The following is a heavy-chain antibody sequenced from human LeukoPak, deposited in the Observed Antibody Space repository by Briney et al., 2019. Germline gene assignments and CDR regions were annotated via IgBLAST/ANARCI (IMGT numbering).Heavy chain of an antibody. V-gene: IGHV4-39*01. CDR3: ARTLSSTTWVKFDP. Sequence: SETLSLTCTVSGGSISSSSHYWGWIRQPPGKGLEWIGTMHFSGTTHYNPSLKSRVTISVDLSTNQFSLKLSSVTAADTAVYYCARTLSSTTWVKFDPWGQGTLVTVSS. J-gene: IGHJ5*02. D-gene: IGHD2-2*01. CDR2: MHFSGTT. CDR1: GGSISSSSHY.